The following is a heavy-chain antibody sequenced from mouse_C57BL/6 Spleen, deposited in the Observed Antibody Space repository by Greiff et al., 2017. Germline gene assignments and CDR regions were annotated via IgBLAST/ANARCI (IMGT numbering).Heavy chain of an antibody. V-gene: IGHV1-9*01. CDR1: GYTFTGYW. J-gene: IGHJ1*03. CDR3: ARGGAYYSNSYWYFDV. CDR2: ILPGSGST. Sequence: VQLQQSGAELMKPGASVKLSCKATGYTFTGYWIEWVKQRPGHGLEWIGEILPGSGSTNYNEKFKGKATFTAATSSNTAYMQLSSLTTEDSAIYYCARGGAYYSNSYWYFDVWGTGTTVTVSS. D-gene: IGHD2-5*01.